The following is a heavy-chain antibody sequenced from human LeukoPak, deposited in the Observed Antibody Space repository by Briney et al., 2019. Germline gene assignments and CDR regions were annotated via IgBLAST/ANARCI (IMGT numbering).Heavy chain of an antibody. D-gene: IGHD5-12*01. J-gene: IGHJ4*02. CDR1: GGSISSVDYS. CDR3: AIHGYSGYDLEDY. CDR2: LYYSGST. Sequence: PSETLSLTCAVSGGSISSVDYSWSWIRQPPGKGLEWIGYLYYSGSTYYNPSLKSRVTISVDTSKNHFSLRLSSVTAADTAVYYCAIHGYSGYDLEDYWGQGTLVTVSS. V-gene: IGHV4-30-4*07.